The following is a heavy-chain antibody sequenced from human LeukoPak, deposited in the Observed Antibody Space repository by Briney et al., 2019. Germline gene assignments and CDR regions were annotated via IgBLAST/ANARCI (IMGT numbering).Heavy chain of an antibody. CDR1: GGSFSGYY. J-gene: IGHJ4*02. V-gene: IGHV4-34*01. Sequence: SETLSLTCAVYGGSFSGYYWSWIRQPPGRGLEWIGEINHSGSTNYNPSLKSRVTISVDTSKNQFSLKLSSVTAADTAVYYCASVALTYSGELGPLWGQGTLVTVSS. CDR2: INHSGST. CDR3: ASVALTYSGELGPL. D-gene: IGHD3-10*01.